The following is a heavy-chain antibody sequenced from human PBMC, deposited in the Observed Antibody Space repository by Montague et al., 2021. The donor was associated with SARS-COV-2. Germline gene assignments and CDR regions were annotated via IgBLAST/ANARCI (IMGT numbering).Heavy chain of an antibody. CDR3: ARLGDGVVPSPILGVGPYYSSTYFRS. J-gene: IGHJ5*01. CDR2: IYHGGST. CDR1: GCSFSTYS. D-gene: IGHD3-10*01. V-gene: IGHV4-34*01. Sequence: SETLSLTCAVYGCSFSTYSFHRIPQPPGKGLEWIGEIYHGGSTNYNPSLKSRVTISADTSKNQFSLKLTSLAAADTAVYYCARLGDGVVPSPILGVGPYYSSTYFRSWGTGTLVS.